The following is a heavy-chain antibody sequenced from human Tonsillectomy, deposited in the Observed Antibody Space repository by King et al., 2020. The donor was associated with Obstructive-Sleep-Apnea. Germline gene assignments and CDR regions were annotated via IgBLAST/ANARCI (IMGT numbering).Heavy chain of an antibody. CDR3: ARLGVLRYFDWPYYFDN. J-gene: IGHJ4*02. Sequence: QLQESGPRLVKPSETLSLTCTVSGDSITSYYWSWILKPPGKGLSVIWYIYCIGSTNYKPSLKRRVTISVDASKNQFSLYLSSVTAADSAVFYCARLGVLRYFDWPYYFDNWGQGILVTVSS. V-gene: IGHV4-59*01. CDR1: GDSITSYY. CDR2: IYCIGST. D-gene: IGHD3-9*01.